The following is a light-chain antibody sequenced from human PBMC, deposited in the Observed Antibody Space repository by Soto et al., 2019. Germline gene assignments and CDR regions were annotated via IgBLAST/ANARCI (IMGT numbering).Light chain of an antibody. CDR1: QSITGW. CDR3: QQSYSFPRT. V-gene: IGKV1-5*03. CDR2: KAS. J-gene: IGKJ1*01. Sequence: DIQMTQSPSTLSASVGDRVTITCRASQSITGWLAWYQQKPGKAPKLLIYKASSLESGVPSRFSGSGSGTDFTLTISSLQPEDCATYYCQQSYSFPRTFGQGTKVDI.